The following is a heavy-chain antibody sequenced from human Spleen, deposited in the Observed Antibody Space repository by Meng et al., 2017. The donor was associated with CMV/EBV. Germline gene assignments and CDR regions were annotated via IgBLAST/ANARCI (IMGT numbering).Heavy chain of an antibody. CDR3: ARGGMMWRSGIVVEPAAAFDF. Sequence: NYGVSWVRQAPGQGLDVMGWISDYNGNTNYAQNLQGRVTMTTDSSTSTAYMELRGLRSDDTAVYYCARGGMMWRSGIVVEPAAAFDFWGQGTLVTVSS. D-gene: IGHD2-2*01. J-gene: IGHJ4*02. CDR2: ISDYNGNT. CDR1: NYG. V-gene: IGHV1-18*01.